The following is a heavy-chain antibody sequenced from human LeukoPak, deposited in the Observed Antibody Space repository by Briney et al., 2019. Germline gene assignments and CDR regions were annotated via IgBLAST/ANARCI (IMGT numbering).Heavy chain of an antibody. V-gene: IGHV4-39*07. CDR2: IYYSGST. D-gene: IGHD2-15*01. CDR1: GGSISSSSYY. J-gene: IGHJ4*02. Sequence: KPSETLSLTCTVSGGSISSSSYYWGWIRQPPGKGLEWIGSIYYSGSTYYNPSLKSRVTISVDTSKNQFSLKLSSVTAADTAVYYCASQVVAATLFDYWGQGTLVTVSS. CDR3: ASQVVAATLFDY.